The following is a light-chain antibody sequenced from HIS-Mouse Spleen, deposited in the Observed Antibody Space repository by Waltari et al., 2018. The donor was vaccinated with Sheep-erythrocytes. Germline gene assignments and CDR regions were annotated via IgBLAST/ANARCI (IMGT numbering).Light chain of an antibody. Sequence: SYVLTQPPSVSVAPGKTARITCGGNNIGSKSVHWYQQKPGQALVLVVYDDSDRPSGIPERFSGSNSGNTATLTISMVEAGDEADYYCQVWDSSSDHPVFGGGTKLTVL. CDR1: NIGSKS. CDR3: QVWDSSSDHPV. CDR2: DDS. J-gene: IGLJ3*02. V-gene: IGLV3-21*03.